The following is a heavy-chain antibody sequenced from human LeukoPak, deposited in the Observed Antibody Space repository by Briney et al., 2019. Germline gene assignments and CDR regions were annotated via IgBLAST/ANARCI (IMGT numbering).Heavy chain of an antibody. CDR1: GGTFSSYA. V-gene: IGHV1-69*05. CDR2: IIPIFGTA. J-gene: IGHJ4*02. Sequence: GASVNVSCKASGGTFSSYAISWVRQAPEQGLEWMGGIIPIFGTANYAQKFQGRVTVTTDESTSTAYMELSSLRSEDTAVYYCARPLGGWYANWGQGTLVTVSS. CDR3: ARPLGGWYAN. D-gene: IGHD6-19*01.